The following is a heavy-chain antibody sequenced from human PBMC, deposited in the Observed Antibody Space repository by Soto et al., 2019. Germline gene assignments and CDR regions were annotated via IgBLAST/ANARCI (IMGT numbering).Heavy chain of an antibody. V-gene: IGHV3-30*03. CDR3: MTPGTSDHSDY. CDR2: ISFDTSNS. CDR1: GIVFSSFG. J-gene: IGHJ4*02. D-gene: IGHD2-8*02. Sequence: ESGGGVVQPGNSPRLSCAVSGIVFSSFGMHWVRQAPGKGLEWVAVISFDTSNSYYADSVNGRFTISRDNSKNLLFLQMDGLRPEDTAVYWCMTPGTSDHSDYWGRGTLVTVSA.